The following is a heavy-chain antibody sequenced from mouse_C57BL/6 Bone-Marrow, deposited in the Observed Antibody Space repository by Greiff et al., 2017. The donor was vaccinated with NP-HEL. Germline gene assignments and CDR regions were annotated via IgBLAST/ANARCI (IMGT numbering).Heavy chain of an antibody. J-gene: IGHJ4*01. CDR3: TRTVGARDYYALDC. Sequence: VQLKESGTVLVRPGASVKMSCKTSGYTFTSYWMHWVKQRPGQGLEWIGAIYPGNSDTSYNQKFKGKAKLTAVTSSSTAYMELSSLTNEDSAVYYCTRTVGARDYYALDCWGQGTTVTVAS. D-gene: IGHD1-1*01. CDR2: IYPGNSDT. V-gene: IGHV1-5*01. CDR1: GYTFTSYW.